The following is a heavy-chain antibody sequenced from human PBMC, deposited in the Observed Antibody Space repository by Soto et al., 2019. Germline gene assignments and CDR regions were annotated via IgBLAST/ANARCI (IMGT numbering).Heavy chain of an antibody. Sequence: PSETLSLTCTVSGGSIRSGDYYWSWIRQPPGKGLEWIGYIYYSGSTYYNPSLKSRVTISVDTSKNQFSLKLSSVTAADTAVYYCARETYYDTPLAPDYGGQGTLVTVSS. V-gene: IGHV4-30-4*01. J-gene: IGHJ4*02. D-gene: IGHD3-22*01. CDR1: GGSIRSGDYY. CDR3: ARETYYDTPLAPDY. CDR2: IYYSGST.